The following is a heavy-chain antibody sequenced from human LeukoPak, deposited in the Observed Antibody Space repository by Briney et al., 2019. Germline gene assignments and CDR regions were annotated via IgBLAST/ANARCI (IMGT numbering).Heavy chain of an antibody. CDR3: ARLGIAVAGTEDY. CDR1: GGTFSSNA. J-gene: IGHJ4*02. Sequence: SVKVSCKASGGTFSSNAISWVRQAPGQGLEWMGGIILIFGTANYAQKFQGRVTITADKSTSTAYMELSSLRSQDTAVYYCARLGIAVAGTEDYWGQGTLVTVSS. V-gene: IGHV1-69*06. D-gene: IGHD6-19*01. CDR2: IILIFGTA.